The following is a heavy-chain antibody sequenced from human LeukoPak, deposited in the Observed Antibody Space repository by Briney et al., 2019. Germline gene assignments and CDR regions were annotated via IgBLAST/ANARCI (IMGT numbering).Heavy chain of an antibody. Sequence: PSETLSLTCTLSCGSIRCYYLRWIRQPAGKGLEWIGPIYSTGITNYNPSLKSRVTMSVDTSRNQCSRKMSSVTAANTAVYYCAKEVGGNTYGVTPSFDYWGQGTLVTVSS. D-gene: IGHD5-18*01. J-gene: IGHJ4*02. CDR1: CGSIRCYY. CDR2: IYSTGIT. CDR3: AKEVGGNTYGVTPSFDY. V-gene: IGHV4-4*07.